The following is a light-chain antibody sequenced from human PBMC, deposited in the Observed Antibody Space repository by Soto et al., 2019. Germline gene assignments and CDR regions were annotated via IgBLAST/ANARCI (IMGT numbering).Light chain of an antibody. CDR1: QTISSSF. J-gene: IGKJ3*01. CDR3: HQFGSSPLDT. V-gene: IGKV3-20*01. CDR2: RAS. Sequence: EIVLTQSPGTLSLSPGERATLSCRASQTISSSFLAWYQQKPGQAPRLLIYRASRRAPGIPDRFSGSGSWTDFTLTIRRLGPEDFAVYYCHQFGSSPLDTFGPGTKVEIK.